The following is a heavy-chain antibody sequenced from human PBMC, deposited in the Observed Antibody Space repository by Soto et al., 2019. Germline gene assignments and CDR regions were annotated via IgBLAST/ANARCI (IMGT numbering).Heavy chain of an antibody. D-gene: IGHD4-17*01. CDR1: GGSISGYY. CDR2: ISYSGST. CDR3: ANLVKGDHGGYFQH. Sequence: SETLSLTCTVSGGSISGYYWSWIRQPPGKGLEWIGYISYSGSTKHNPSLQSRLTISVDASKNQFSLKLNSVTAADTAVYYCANLVKGDHGGYFQHWGQGTLVTVYS. V-gene: IGHV4-59*01. J-gene: IGHJ1*01.